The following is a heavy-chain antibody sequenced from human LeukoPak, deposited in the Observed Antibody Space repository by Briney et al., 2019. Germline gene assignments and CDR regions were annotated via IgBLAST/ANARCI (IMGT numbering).Heavy chain of an antibody. Sequence: SETLSLTCTVSGGSISNYFWSWIRQPPGKGLEWIGYIYYSGSTNYNPSLKSRVTISVDTSKNQFSLKLNSVTAADTAVYYCARGGAGWFDPWGQGTLVTVS. CDR1: GGSISNYF. D-gene: IGHD3-16*01. J-gene: IGHJ5*02. CDR3: ARGGAGWFDP. CDR2: IYYSGST. V-gene: IGHV4-59*01.